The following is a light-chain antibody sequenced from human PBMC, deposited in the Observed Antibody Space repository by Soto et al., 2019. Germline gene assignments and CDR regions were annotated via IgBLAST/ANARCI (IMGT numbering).Light chain of an antibody. CDR3: QQRSNWLIS. CDR2: DGS. CDR1: QSVSIL. Sequence: EIVLTQSPGTLSVSPGERATLSCRASQSVSILLAWYQQKPGQAPRLLIYDGSHRATGIPARFSGSGSGTDFTLTISGLEPEDFAVYYCQQRSNWLISFGPGTKVDIK. J-gene: IGKJ3*01. V-gene: IGKV3-11*01.